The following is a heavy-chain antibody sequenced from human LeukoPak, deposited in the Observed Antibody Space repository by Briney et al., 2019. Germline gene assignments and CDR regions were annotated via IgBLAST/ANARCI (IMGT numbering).Heavy chain of an antibody. CDR2: ISYDGNNK. CDR1: GFTFSSYG. Sequence: GGSLRLSCAASGFTFSSYGMHWVRQAPGKGLEWVAVISYDGNNKYYAESVKGRFTISRDNPKNTLYLQMNSPRAEDTAVYYCAKGVSSWYPPHFDYWGQGTPITVSS. CDR3: AKGVSSWYPPHFDY. V-gene: IGHV3-30*18. D-gene: IGHD6-13*01. J-gene: IGHJ4*02.